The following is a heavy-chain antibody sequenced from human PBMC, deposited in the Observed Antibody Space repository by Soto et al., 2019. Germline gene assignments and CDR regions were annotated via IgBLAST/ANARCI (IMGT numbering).Heavy chain of an antibody. V-gene: IGHV1-18*04. D-gene: IGHD4-17*01. CDR2: ISVYNGNT. J-gene: IGHJ6*02. CDR3: ASEGMTTRGMDV. CDR1: GYTFTNYG. Sequence: ASVKVSCKASGYTFTNYGISWVRQAPGQGLEWMGWISVYNGNTNYAERLQGRVTMTTDTSTSTAYMELRSLRSDDTAVYYCASEGMTTRGMDVWGHGTTVTVSS.